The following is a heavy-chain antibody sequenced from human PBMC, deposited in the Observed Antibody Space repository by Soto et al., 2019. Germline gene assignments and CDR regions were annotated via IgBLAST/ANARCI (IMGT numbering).Heavy chain of an antibody. CDR1: GFTFNDFN. D-gene: IGHD5-18*01. J-gene: IGHJ4*02. V-gene: IGHV3-33*01. CDR3: ARGPRGTGYSAYEIGND. CDR2: IWNDGSKK. Sequence: GGSLRLSCTGSGFTFNDFNIHWVRQAPGKGPEWVAVIWNDGSKKYYADSVRGRFTISRDNPKNTLYLQMNSLRAEDTAVYFCARGPRGTGYSAYEIGNDWGQGTPLTVSS.